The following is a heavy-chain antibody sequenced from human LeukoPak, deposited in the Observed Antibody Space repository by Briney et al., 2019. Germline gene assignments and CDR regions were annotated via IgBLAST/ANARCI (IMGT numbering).Heavy chain of an antibody. Sequence: ASVKVSCKASGYTFTSYYMHWVRQAPGQGLEWMGIINPSGGSTSYARKFQGRVTMTRDTSTSTVYMELSSLRSEDTAVYYCAITLAAPTHAYSGMTSGAKGPRSPSPQ. J-gene: IGHJ6*04. CDR2: INPSGGST. CDR3: AITLAAPTHAYSGMTS. V-gene: IGHV1-46*01. D-gene: IGHD2-15*01. CDR1: GYTFTSYY.